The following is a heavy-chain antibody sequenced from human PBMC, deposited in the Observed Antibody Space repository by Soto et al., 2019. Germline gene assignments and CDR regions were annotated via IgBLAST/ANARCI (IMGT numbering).Heavy chain of an antibody. CDR3: AKSPSRAPYGMDV. D-gene: IGHD6-6*01. V-gene: IGHV3-30-3*02. Sequence: QVQLVESGGGVVQPGRSLRLSCAASGFSFSISPMHWVRQAPGKGPEWVALISYDGTNKFYADSVKGRFTISRDNSKKTVYLEMNSLRVEDTAVYHCAKSPSRAPYGMDVWGQGTTVTVSS. CDR2: ISYDGTNK. CDR1: GFSFSISP. J-gene: IGHJ6*02.